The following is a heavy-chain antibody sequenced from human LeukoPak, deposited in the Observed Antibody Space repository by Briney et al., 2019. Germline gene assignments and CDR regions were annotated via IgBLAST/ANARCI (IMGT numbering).Heavy chain of an antibody. CDR1: GFTFSSYS. J-gene: IGHJ4*02. CDR3: ASPRYFDWLPPTHYFDY. V-gene: IGHV3-48*02. Sequence: PGGSLRLSCAASGFTFSSYSMNWVRQAPGKGLEWVSYISSSSSTIYYADSVKGRFTISRDNAKNSLYLQMNSLRDEDTAVYYCASPRYFDWLPPTHYFDYWGQGTLVTVSS. CDR2: ISSSSSTI. D-gene: IGHD3-9*01.